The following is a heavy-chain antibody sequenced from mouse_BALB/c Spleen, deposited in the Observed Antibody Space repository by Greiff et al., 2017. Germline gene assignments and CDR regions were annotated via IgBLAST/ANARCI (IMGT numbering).Heavy chain of an antibody. D-gene: IGHD1-2*01. CDR2: INPYNDGT. J-gene: IGHJ4*01. V-gene: IGHV1-14*01. CDR3: ARSERLRAMDY. CDR1: GYTFTSYV. Sequence: QLQESGPELVKPGASVKMSCKASGYTFTSYVMHWVKQKPGQGLEWIGYINPYNDGTKYNEKFKGKATLTSDKSSSTAYMELSSLTSEDSAVYYCARSERLRAMDYWGQGTSVTVSS.